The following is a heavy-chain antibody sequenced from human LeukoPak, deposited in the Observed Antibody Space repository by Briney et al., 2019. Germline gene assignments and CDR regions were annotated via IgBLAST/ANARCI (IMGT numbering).Heavy chain of an antibody. CDR1: GFTFSDYY. J-gene: IGHJ3*02. CDR3: ARHSPNDDAFDI. V-gene: IGHV3-11*06. D-gene: IGHD1-1*01. Sequence: GGSLRLSCAASGFTFSDYYMSWIRQAPGKGLEGVSYISSSSSYTNYADSVKGRFTISRDNAKNSLYLQMNSLRAEDTAVYYCARHSPNDDAFDIWGQGTMVTVSS. CDR2: ISSSSSYT.